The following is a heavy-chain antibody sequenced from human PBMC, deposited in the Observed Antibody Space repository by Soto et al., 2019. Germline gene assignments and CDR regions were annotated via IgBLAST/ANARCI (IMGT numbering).Heavy chain of an antibody. D-gene: IGHD1-1*01. J-gene: IGHJ5*02. CDR2: IYGDDDK. Sequence: QITLKESGPTLVKPTQTLTLTCTFSGFSLSTSGVGVGWIRQPPGKALEWLALIYGDDDKRYSPSLKSRLTNTNDTSKNQEDLTMTKKDPLDTATYSCAHRPRRNHWNDGEPWGPGTLVTVSS. CDR3: AHRPRRNHWNDGEP. V-gene: IGHV2-5*02. CDR1: GFSLSTSGVG.